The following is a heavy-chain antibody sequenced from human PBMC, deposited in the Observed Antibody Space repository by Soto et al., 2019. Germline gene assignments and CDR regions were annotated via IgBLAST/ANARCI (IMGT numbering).Heavy chain of an antibody. D-gene: IGHD5-18*01. CDR1: GFTFSSYG. CDR3: AKDLLDTDY. Sequence: PGGSLRLSCAASGFTFSSYGMHWVRQAPGKGLEWVAVISYDGSNKYYADSVKGRFTISRDNSKNTLYLQMNSLRAEDTAVYYCAKDLLDTDYWGQGTLVTVSS. CDR2: ISYDGSNK. V-gene: IGHV3-30*18. J-gene: IGHJ4*02.